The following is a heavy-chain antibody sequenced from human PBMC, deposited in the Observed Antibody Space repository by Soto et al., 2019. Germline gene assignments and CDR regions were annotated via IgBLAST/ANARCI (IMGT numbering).Heavy chain of an antibody. D-gene: IGHD4-17*01. CDR2: ISGSGGST. Sequence: EVKLLESGGGLVQPGGSLRLSCAASGFTFSSYAMSWVRQAPGKGLEWVSAISGSGGSTYYADSVKGRFTISRDNSKNTLYLQKNSLRAEDTAVYYGAKGRVYGDDGWVYWGQGTLVTVSS. V-gene: IGHV3-23*01. J-gene: IGHJ4*02. CDR3: AKGRVYGDDGWVY. CDR1: GFTFSSYA.